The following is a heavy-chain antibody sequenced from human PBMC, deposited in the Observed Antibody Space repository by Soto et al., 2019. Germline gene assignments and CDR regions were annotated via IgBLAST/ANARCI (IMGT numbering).Heavy chain of an antibody. CDR1: GFTFSSYG. CDR2: ISYDGSNK. Sequence: GGSLRLSCAASGFTFSSYGMHWVRQAPGKGLEWVAVISYDGSNKYYADSVKGRFTISRDNSKNTLYLQMNSLRAEDTAVYYCAREDYDFWSGHFNYYYYGMDVWGQGTTVTVSS. J-gene: IGHJ6*02. CDR3: AREDYDFWSGHFNYYYYGMDV. V-gene: IGHV3-30*19. D-gene: IGHD3-3*01.